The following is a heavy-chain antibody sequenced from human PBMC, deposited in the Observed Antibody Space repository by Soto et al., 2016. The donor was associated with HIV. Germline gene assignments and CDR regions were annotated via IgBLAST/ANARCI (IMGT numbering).Heavy chain of an antibody. Sequence: QQWSARPLQPSETLSLTCAVNGDFLSGYFWSWIRQSPGRGLEWIGEVDHSENNRVNPSLRGRILISENPSKNQISLKMTSVTAADTGIYFCARRSFGSGGFMDVWGPRGPQSSSPQ. V-gene: IGHV4-34*02. CDR3: ARRSFGSGGFMDV. CDR1: GDFLSGYF. D-gene: IGHD3-16*01. CDR2: VDHSENN. J-gene: IGHJ6*01.